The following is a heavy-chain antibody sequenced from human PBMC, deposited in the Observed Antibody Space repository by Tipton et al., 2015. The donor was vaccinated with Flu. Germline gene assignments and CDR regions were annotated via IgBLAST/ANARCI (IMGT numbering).Heavy chain of an antibody. CDR2: IYYSGST. D-gene: IGHD4-11*01. Sequence: TLSLTCTVSGGSISSYYWCWIRQPPGKGLEWIGSIYYSGSTNYNPSLKSRVTISVDASKNQFSLRLNSVTPADTAVYYWASATTVTTSGMDVWGQGTTVTVSS. CDR3: ASATTVTTSGMDV. J-gene: IGHJ6*02. CDR1: GGSISSYY. V-gene: IGHV4-59*01.